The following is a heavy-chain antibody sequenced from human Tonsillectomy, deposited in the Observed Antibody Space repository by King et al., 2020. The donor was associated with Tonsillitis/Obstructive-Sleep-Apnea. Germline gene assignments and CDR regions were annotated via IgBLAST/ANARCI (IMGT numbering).Heavy chain of an antibody. CDR1: GFTFSSYA. CDR2: ISYDGTNK. V-gene: IGHV3-30*04. D-gene: IGHD3-3*01. CDR3: ARDPGWSVYPSRDFDY. J-gene: IGHJ4*02. Sequence: VQLVESGGGVVQPGRSLRLSCAASGFTFSSYAMHWVRQAPGKGLEWVAVISYDGTNKYYADSVKGRFTISRDNSKNTLYLQMNSLRAEDTALFYCARDPGWSVYPSRDFDYRGQGTLVTVSS.